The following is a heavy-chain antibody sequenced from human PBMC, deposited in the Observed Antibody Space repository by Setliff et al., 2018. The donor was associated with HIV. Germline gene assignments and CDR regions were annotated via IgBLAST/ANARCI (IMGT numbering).Heavy chain of an antibody. J-gene: IGHJ6*02. CDR2: ISGSAGTT. Sequence: GGSLRLSCAASGFTFSSYAMSWVRQAPGKGLEWVSGISGSAGTTYYADSVKGRFTISRDNSKNTLYLQMNSLRPEDTAVYYCAKDFPPPNGMDVWGQGTTVTVSS. CDR1: GFTFSSYA. CDR3: AKDFPPPNGMDV. V-gene: IGHV3-23*01.